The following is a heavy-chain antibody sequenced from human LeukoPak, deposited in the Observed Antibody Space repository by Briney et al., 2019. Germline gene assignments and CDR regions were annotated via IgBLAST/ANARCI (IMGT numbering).Heavy chain of an antibody. CDR3: AKDSRSHYDYVWGSYRSNPSDY. J-gene: IGHJ4*02. CDR1: GFTFSSYG. Sequence: GGSLRLSCAASGFTFSSYGMSWVRQAPGKGLEWVSAISGSGGSTYYADSVKGRFTISRDNSKNTLYLQMNSLRAEDTAVYYCAKDSRSHYDYVWGSYRSNPSDYWGQGTLVTVSS. D-gene: IGHD3-16*02. V-gene: IGHV3-23*01. CDR2: ISGSGGST.